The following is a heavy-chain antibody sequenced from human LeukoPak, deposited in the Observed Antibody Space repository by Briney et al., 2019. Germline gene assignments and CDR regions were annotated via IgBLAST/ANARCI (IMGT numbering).Heavy chain of an antibody. Sequence: PGGSLRLYCAASGLTFSSYAMSWVRQAPGKGLEWVSTISGSGGTTYYADSVEGQFTISRDNSKNTVSLQMNSLRAEDTAIYYCARVGYSYGQFDYWGQGTLVTVSS. CDR1: GLTFSSYA. CDR3: ARVGYSYGQFDY. CDR2: ISGSGGTT. V-gene: IGHV3-23*01. J-gene: IGHJ4*02. D-gene: IGHD5-18*01.